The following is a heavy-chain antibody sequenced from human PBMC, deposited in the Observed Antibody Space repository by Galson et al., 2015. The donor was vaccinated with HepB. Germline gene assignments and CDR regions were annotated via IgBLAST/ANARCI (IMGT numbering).Heavy chain of an antibody. CDR1: GFTFSSYA. V-gene: IGHV3-64D*06. CDR2: ISSNGGST. D-gene: IGHD3-22*01. Sequence: SLRLSCAASGFTFSSYAMHWVRQAPGKGLEYVSAISSNGGSTYYADSVEGRFTISRDNSKNTLYLQMSSLRAEDTAVYYCVKDYDDSSGYIDAFDIWGQGTMVTVSS. CDR3: VKDYDDSSGYIDAFDI. J-gene: IGHJ3*02.